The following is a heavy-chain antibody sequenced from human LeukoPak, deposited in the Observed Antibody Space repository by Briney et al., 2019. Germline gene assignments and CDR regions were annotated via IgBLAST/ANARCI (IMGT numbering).Heavy chain of an antibody. CDR1: GGSISSSSYY. V-gene: IGHV4-39*07. J-gene: IGHJ4*02. Sequence: SETLSLTCTVSGGSISSSSYYWGWICQPPGKGLEWIGSIYYSGSTYYNPSLRSRVTISVDTSKNQFSLKLSSVTAADTAVYYCARAGITGTTSHFDYWGQGTLVTVSS. CDR3: ARAGITGTTSHFDY. CDR2: IYYSGST. D-gene: IGHD1-7*01.